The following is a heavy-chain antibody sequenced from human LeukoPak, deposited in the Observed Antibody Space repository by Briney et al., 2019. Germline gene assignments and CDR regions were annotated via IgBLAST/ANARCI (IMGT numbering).Heavy chain of an antibody. CDR3: AKGMGHKAYCGGDCAGYYYYGMDV. V-gene: IGHV3-23*01. Sequence: GGSLRLSCAASGFTLRNYAMSWVRQAPGKGLEWVSSIGAGDKYADSVKGRFTISRDNSKNTLYLQMNSLRAEDTAVYYCAKGMGHKAYCGGDCAGYYYYGMDVWGQGTTVTVSS. CDR1: GFTLRNYA. D-gene: IGHD2-21*02. J-gene: IGHJ6*02. CDR2: IGAGD.